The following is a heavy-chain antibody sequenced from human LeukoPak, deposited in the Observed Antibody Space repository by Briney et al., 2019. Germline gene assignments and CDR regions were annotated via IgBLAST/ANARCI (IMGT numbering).Heavy chain of an antibody. CDR2: ISSSGNT. D-gene: IGHD6-19*01. CDR1: GASISGYF. Sequence: SETLSLTCTVSGASISGYFWSWIRQPPGKGLEWIGYISSSGNTNYNPSLKSRVTISVDTSKNQFSLKLSSVTAADTAVYYCASVRAVAGLDYWGQGTLVTVSS. J-gene: IGHJ4*02. V-gene: IGHV4-59*01. CDR3: ASVRAVAGLDY.